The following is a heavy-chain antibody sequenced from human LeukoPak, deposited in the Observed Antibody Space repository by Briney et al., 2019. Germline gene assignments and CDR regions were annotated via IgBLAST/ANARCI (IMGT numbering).Heavy chain of an antibody. CDR3: VKDNPLDY. V-gene: IGHV3-30*02. CDR1: GFTFSSYG. Sequence: GGSLRLSCGASGFTFSSYGMLWVRQPPGKGLEWVAFIRYDGNIKFYADSMKGRFTISRDNSKNTLYLHINSLRPEDTALYYFVKDNPLDYWGQGTLVIVSS. J-gene: IGHJ4*02. D-gene: IGHD1-14*01. CDR2: IRYDGNIK.